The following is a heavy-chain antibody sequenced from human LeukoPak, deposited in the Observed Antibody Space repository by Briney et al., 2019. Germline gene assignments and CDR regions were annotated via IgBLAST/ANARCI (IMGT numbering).Heavy chain of an antibody. CDR2: ISSSGITI. D-gene: IGHD3-10*01. CDR1: GFTFSDYY. J-gene: IGHJ4*02. CDR3: ARDQYGLGYGSLFDY. Sequence: GGSLRLSCAASGFTFSDYYMTWIRQAPGKGLEWVSYISSSGITIYYADSVKGRFTISSDNAKKSLYLEMNSLKAEDTAVYYCARDQYGLGYGSLFDYWGQGTLVTVSS. V-gene: IGHV3-11*01.